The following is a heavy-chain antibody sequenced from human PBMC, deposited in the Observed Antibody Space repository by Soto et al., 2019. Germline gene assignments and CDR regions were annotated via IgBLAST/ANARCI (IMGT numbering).Heavy chain of an antibody. V-gene: IGHV6-1*01. CDR2: TYYRSKWYN. J-gene: IGHJ6*02. D-gene: IGHD1-7*01. CDR3: ARDESWNYERYYYYGMDV. Sequence: QVQLQQSGPGLVKPSQTLSLTCAISGDSVYSNSAAWNWIRQSPSTGLEWLGRTYYRSKWYNDYAVSGKSRITINPDTAKNQLSLQRNSVTPEDTAVYYWARDESWNYERYYYYGMDVWGQGTTVTVSS. CDR1: GDSVYSNSAA.